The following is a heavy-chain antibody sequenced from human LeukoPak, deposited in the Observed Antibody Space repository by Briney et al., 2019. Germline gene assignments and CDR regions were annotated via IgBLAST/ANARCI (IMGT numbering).Heavy chain of an antibody. CDR1: GYTFTSYG. J-gene: IGHJ3*02. Sequence: ASVKVSCKASGYTFTSYGISWVRQAPGQGLEWMGWISAYNGNTNYAQKLQGRVTMITDTSTSTAYMELRSLRSDDTAVYYCARGGGVAYYYDSSGYLRDQAFDIWGQGTMVTVSS. D-gene: IGHD3-22*01. CDR3: ARGGGVAYYYDSSGYLRDQAFDI. CDR2: ISAYNGNT. V-gene: IGHV1-18*01.